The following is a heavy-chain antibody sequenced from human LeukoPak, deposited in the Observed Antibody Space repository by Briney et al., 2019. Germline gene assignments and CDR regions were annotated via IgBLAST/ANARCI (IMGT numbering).Heavy chain of an antibody. D-gene: IGHD6-13*01. CDR2: IIPIFGTA. CDR3: ARDRWSSSGNRFDP. J-gene: IGHJ5*02. CDR1: GGTFSSYA. Sequence: GASVKVSCKASGGTFSSYAISWVRQAPGQGLEWMGGIIPIFGTANYAQKFQGRVTITADESTSTAYMELSSLRSEDTAVYYCARDRWSSSGNRFDPWGQGTLVTVSS. V-gene: IGHV1-69*13.